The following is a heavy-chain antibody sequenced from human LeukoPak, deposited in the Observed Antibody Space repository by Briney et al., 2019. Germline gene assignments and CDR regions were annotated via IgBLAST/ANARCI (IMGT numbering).Heavy chain of an antibody. Sequence: SQTLSLTCTVSGGSISSGDYYWSWIRQPPGKGLEWIGYIYYSGSTYYNPSLKSRVTISVDTSKNQFSLKLSSVTAADTAVYYCARDLPPIGHFDYWGQGTLVTVSS. D-gene: IGHD1-26*01. V-gene: IGHV4-30-4*01. CDR3: ARDLPPIGHFDY. CDR2: IYYSGST. CDR1: GGSISSGDYY. J-gene: IGHJ4*02.